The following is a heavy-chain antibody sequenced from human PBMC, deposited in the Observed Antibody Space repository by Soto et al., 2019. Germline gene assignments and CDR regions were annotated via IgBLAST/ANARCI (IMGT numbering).Heavy chain of an antibody. CDR2: IIPIFGTA. CDR3: ARYCSSTSCYPGYYGMDV. D-gene: IGHD2-2*01. Sequence: ASVKVSCKASGGTFSSYAISWVRQAPGQGLEWMGGIIPIFGTANYAQKFQGRVTITADESTSTAYMELSSLRSEDTAVYYCARYCSSTSCYPGYYGMDVWGQGTTVTVSS. CDR1: GGTFSSYA. V-gene: IGHV1-69*13. J-gene: IGHJ6*02.